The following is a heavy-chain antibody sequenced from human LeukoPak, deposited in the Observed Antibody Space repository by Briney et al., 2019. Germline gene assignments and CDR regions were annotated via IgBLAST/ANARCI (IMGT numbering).Heavy chain of an antibody. CDR2: IWYDGSNK. D-gene: IGHD2-15*01. CDR3: ARDDALYCSGGSCFHFDY. V-gene: IGHV3-33*01. CDR1: GFTFSSYG. J-gene: IGHJ4*02. Sequence: PGGSLRLSCAASGFTFSSYGMHWVRQAPGKGLEWVAAIWYDGSNKYYADSVKGRFTISRDNSKNTLYLQMNSLRAEDTAVYYCARDDALYCSGGSCFHFDYWGQGTLVTVSS.